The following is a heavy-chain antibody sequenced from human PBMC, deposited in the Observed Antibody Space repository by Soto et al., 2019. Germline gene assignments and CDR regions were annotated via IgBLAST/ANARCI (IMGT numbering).Heavy chain of an antibody. J-gene: IGHJ4*02. Sequence: SETLSLTCTVSGGSISSGDYYWSWIRQPPGKGLEWIGYIYYSGSTYYNPSLKSRVTISVDTSKNQFSLKLSSVTAADTAVYYCARGRLRRPRFDYWGQGTLVTVSS. V-gene: IGHV4-30-4*01. CDR1: GGSISSGDYY. CDR3: ARGRLRRPRFDY. D-gene: IGHD4-17*01. CDR2: IYYSGST.